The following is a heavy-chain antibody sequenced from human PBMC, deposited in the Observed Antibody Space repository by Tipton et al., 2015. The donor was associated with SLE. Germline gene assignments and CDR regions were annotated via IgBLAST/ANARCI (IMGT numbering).Heavy chain of an antibody. CDR3: AGDNIDLWSDYAMDV. CDR2: IYYSGRT. D-gene: IGHD3-3*01. V-gene: IGHV4-59*11. Sequence: TLSLTCTVSGGSISSHYWSWIRQPPGKGLEWIGYIYYSGRTNYNPSLKSRVTISVDTSKNQFSLKLSSVTAADTAVYYCAGDNIDLWSDYAMDVRGQATTVTVSS. CDR1: GGSISSHY. J-gene: IGHJ6*02.